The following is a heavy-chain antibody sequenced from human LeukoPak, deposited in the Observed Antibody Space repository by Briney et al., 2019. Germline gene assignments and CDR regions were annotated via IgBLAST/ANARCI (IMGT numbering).Heavy chain of an antibody. CDR3: ARTVLRYFDWSPAGGFDY. CDR1: GYSFTSYS. CDR2: IYPGDSDT. V-gene: IGHV5-51*01. D-gene: IGHD3-9*01. Sequence: GESLKISCKGSGYSFTSYSIGWVRQMPGKGREWMGIIYPGDSDTRYSPSFEGQVPISADKSISTAYLQWSSLKASDTAMYYCARTVLRYFDWSPAGGFDYWGQGTLVTVSS. J-gene: IGHJ4*02.